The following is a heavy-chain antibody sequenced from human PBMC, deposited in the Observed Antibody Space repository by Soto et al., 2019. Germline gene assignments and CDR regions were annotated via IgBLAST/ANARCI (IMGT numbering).Heavy chain of an antibody. Sequence: QVQLVQSGAEVKKPGSSVKVSCKASGGTFSSYTISWVRQAPGQMLEWMGRIIPILGLANYAQKFQGRVTITADKSTSTAYMELSSLRSEDTAVYYCAREGWSTNWFALWGQGTLVTVSS. J-gene: IGHJ5*02. V-gene: IGHV1-69*08. CDR2: IIPILGLA. CDR1: GGTFSSYT. CDR3: AREGWSTNWFAL. D-gene: IGHD2-15*01.